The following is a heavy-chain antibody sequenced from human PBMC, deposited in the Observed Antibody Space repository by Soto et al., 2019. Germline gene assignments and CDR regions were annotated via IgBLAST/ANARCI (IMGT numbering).Heavy chain of an antibody. V-gene: IGHV3-66*01. CDR1: GFTVSTNY. CDR2: IYGGGST. J-gene: IGHJ4*02. Sequence: EVPLVESGGGLVQPGGSLRLSCAASGFTVSTNYMSWVRQAPGKGLEWVSVIYGGGSTYYADSVKGRFTISRDNSKNTLYLQMNSLRAEDTAVYYCARGDIAVAFNYWGQGTLVTVSS. CDR3: ARGDIAVAFNY. D-gene: IGHD6-19*01.